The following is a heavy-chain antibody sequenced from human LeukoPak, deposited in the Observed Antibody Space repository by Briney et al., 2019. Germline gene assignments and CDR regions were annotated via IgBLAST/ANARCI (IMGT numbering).Heavy chain of an antibody. J-gene: IGHJ3*01. Sequence: PGGSLRLSCAASGLTFNNYWMNWVRQAPGKGLEWVANIKQDGSEKKYVDSVKGRFTISRDNAKNTLYLQMNSLRADDTAVYYCAMKAVPRPRLYDAFDFWGQGTVVTVSS. CDR2: IKQDGSEK. D-gene: IGHD2-2*02. CDR1: GLTFNNYW. V-gene: IGHV3-7*03. CDR3: AMKAVPRPRLYDAFDF.